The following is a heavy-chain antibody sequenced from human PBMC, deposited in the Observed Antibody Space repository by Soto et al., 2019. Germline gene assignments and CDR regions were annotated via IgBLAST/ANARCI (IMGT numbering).Heavy chain of an antibody. J-gene: IGHJ6*03. V-gene: IGHV3-53*04. CDR2: IYSGGST. Sequence: GGSLRLSCAASGFTVSSNYMGWVRQAPGKGLEKISVIYSGGSTYYADSVKGRFTISRHNSKNTLYLQMNSLRAEDTAVYYCAREVGIGYCSSTSCRRLYYYYYMDVWGKGTTVTVSS. D-gene: IGHD2-2*01. CDR1: GFTVSSNY. CDR3: AREVGIGYCSSTSCRRLYYYYYMDV.